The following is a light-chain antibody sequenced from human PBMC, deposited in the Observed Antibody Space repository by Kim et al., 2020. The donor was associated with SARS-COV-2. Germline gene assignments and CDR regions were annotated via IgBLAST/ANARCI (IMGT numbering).Light chain of an antibody. CDR2: ANN. V-gene: IGLV1-40*01. CDR3: QSYDSSLSVVV. Sequence: RVTISCTGSSSNIGAGYDVHWYQQLPGTAPKRLISANNNRPSGVPDRFSGSRSVTSASLAITGLQAEDEADYYCQSYDSSLSVVVFGGGTQLTVL. J-gene: IGLJ2*01. CDR1: SSNIGAGYD.